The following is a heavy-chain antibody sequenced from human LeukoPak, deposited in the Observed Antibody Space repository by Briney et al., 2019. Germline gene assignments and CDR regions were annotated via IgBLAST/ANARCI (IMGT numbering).Heavy chain of an antibody. CDR2: ISAYNGST. CDR3: ARFSYDFWSGYYSPSDY. J-gene: IGHJ4*02. D-gene: IGHD3-3*01. V-gene: IGHV1-18*01. CDR1: GYTFTSYG. Sequence: GASVKVSCKASGYTFTSYGISWVRQAPGQGLEWMGWISAYNGSTNYAQKLQGRVTMTTDTSTSTAYMELRSLRSDDTAVYYCARFSYDFWSGYYSPSDYWGQGTLVTVSS.